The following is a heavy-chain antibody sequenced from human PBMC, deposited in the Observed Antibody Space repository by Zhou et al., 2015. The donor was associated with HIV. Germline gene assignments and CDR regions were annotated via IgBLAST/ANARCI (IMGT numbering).Heavy chain of an antibody. Sequence: QVQLVQSGAEVKKPGSSVKVSCKASGGTFSSYAISWVRQAPGQGLEWMGGIIPIFGTANYAQKFQGRVTITADESTSTAYMELSSLRSEDTAVYYCASYLSSDGMVRGVRGDYYYGMDVWGQGTTVTVSS. D-gene: IGHD3-10*01. CDR1: GGTFSSYA. J-gene: IGHJ6*02. V-gene: IGHV1-69*01. CDR2: IIPIFGTA. CDR3: ASYLSSDGMVRGVRGDYYYGMDV.